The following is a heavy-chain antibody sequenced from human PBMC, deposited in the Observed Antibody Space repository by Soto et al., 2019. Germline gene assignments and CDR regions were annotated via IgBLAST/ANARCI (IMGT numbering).Heavy chain of an antibody. CDR3: ARDQSPRYCSSTSCLYGMDV. V-gene: IGHV3-11*06. J-gene: IGHJ6*02. CDR1: GFTFSDYY. CDR2: ISSSSSYT. Sequence: PGGSLRLSCAASGFTFSDYYMSWIRQAPGKGLEWVSYISSSSSYTNYADSVKGRFTISRDNAKNSLYLQMNSLRAEDTAVYYCARDQSPRYCSSTSCLYGMDVWGQGTTVTVS. D-gene: IGHD2-2*01.